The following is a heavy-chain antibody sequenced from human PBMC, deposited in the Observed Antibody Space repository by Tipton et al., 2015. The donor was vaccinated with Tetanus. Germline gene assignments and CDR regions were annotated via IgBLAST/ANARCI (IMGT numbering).Heavy chain of an antibody. V-gene: IGHV4-59*08. Sequence: TLSLTCTVSGGSISSYYWSWIRQPPGKGLEWIGYIYYSGSTNYNPSLKSRVTISVDTSKNQFSLKLSSVTAADTVVYYCARLGYDILTGYHYDSWGQGTLVTVSS. J-gene: IGHJ4*02. CDR2: IYYSGST. CDR1: GGSISSYY. CDR3: ARLGYDILTGYHYDS. D-gene: IGHD3-9*01.